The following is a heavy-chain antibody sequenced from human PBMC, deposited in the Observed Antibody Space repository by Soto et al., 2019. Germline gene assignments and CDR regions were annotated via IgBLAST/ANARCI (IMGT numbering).Heavy chain of an antibody. V-gene: IGHV4-31*03. D-gene: IGHD6-13*01. Sequence: QVQLQESGPGLVKPSQTLSLICTVSGGSINSGGYYWNWIRQHPGKGLEWIGSIIYSGSTYYNPFPRSRGTIPTATSENQFALNLSPVTAADTAVYFCARGYRQSGYSSSCVFDSWGQGTLVNVSS. J-gene: IGHJ4*02. CDR1: GGSINSGGYY. CDR3: ARGYRQSGYSSSCVFDS. CDR2: IIYSGST.